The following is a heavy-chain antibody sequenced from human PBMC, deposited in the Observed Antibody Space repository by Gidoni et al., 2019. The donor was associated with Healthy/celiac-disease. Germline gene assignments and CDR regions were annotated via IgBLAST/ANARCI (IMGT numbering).Heavy chain of an antibody. V-gene: IGHV3-30*01. CDR2: ISYDGSNK. Sequence: GKGLEWVAVISYDGSNKYYADSVKGRFTISRDNSKNTLYLQMNSLRAEDTAVYYCASGWNDYVWGSYRHPLDYWGQGTLVTVSS. D-gene: IGHD3-16*02. J-gene: IGHJ4*02. CDR3: ASGWNDYVWGSYRHPLDY.